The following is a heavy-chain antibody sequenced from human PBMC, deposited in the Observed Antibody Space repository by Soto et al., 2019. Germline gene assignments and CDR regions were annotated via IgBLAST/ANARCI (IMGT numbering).Heavy chain of an antibody. CDR3: AKDVGFPFNWFDP. D-gene: IGHD1-26*01. CDR1: GFTFNTYG. Sequence: QVQLVESGGGVVQPGRSLRLSCAASGFTFNTYGMHWVRQAPGKGLEWVTVISYDGSHKYYADSVKGRFTISRDTSKNTLYLQMNSLGADDTAVYYCAKDVGFPFNWFDPWGQGTLVTVSS. CDR2: ISYDGSHK. J-gene: IGHJ5*02. V-gene: IGHV3-30*18.